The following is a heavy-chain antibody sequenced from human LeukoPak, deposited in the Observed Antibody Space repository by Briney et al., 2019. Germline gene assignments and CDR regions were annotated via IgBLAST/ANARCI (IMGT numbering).Heavy chain of an antibody. CDR1: GGSISNYY. V-gene: IGHV4-59*01. Sequence: SETLSLTCTVSGGSISNYYWSWIRQPPGKGLEWIGYIYYSGSTNYNPSLKSRVTISVDTSKNQFSLKLSSVTAADTAVYYCAVSSSWSAFDIWGQGTMVTVSS. J-gene: IGHJ3*02. CDR3: AVSSSWSAFDI. D-gene: IGHD6-13*01. CDR2: IYYSGST.